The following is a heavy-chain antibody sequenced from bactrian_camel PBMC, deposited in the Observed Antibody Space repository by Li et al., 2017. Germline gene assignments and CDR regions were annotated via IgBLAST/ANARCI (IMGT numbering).Heavy chain of an antibody. CDR3: VRLLLVWVGPPYLDLGY. CDR2: IYSDGSET. D-gene: IGHD5*01. CDR1: GFTFSNYY. V-gene: IGHV3S6*01. Sequence: HVQLVESGGGLVQPGGSLRLSCAASGFTFSNYYMTWVRQAPGKGLEWVSSIYSDGSETIYADSVKGRFTASRDNAQNTVYLQMNSLKPEDTAVYYCVRLLLVWVGPPYLDLGYWGQGTQVTVS. J-gene: IGHJ6*01.